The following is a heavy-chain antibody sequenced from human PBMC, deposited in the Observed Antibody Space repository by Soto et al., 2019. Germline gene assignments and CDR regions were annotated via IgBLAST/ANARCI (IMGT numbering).Heavy chain of an antibody. V-gene: IGHV5-10-1*01. CDR2: IDPSDSYT. Sequence: PGESLKISCKGSGYSFTTYWISWVRQMPGKGLEWMGRIDPSDSYTNYSPSFQGHVTISADKSISTVYVQWSSLKASDTAMYYCARLGAVAEYYYGMDVWGQGTTVTVSS. CDR1: GYSFTTYW. CDR3: ARLGAVAEYYYGMDV. J-gene: IGHJ6*02. D-gene: IGHD6-13*01.